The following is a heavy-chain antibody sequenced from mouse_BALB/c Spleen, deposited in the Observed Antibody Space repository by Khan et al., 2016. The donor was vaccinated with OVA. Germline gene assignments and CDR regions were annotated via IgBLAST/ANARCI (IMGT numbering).Heavy chain of an antibody. J-gene: IGHJ4*01. Sequence: EVQLLETGGDLVKPGGSLKLSCAASGFTFSSYGMSWVRQTPDKRLEWVATISSGGHYTYFPDSVRGRFTISRDNAKNTLYLQMSSLKSEDTAMYYCARTITTAKRDYYAMDYWGQGTSVTVSS. CDR1: GFTFSSYG. CDR3: ARTITTAKRDYYAMDY. CDR2: ISSGGHYT. D-gene: IGHD1-2*01. V-gene: IGHV5-6*01.